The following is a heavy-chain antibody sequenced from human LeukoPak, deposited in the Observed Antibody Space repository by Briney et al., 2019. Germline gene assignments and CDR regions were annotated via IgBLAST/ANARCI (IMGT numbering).Heavy chain of an antibody. CDR3: AKLVSRDGYLGAFDI. D-gene: IGHD5-24*01. V-gene: IGHV3-9*01. J-gene: IGHJ3*02. Sequence: GRSLRLSCAASGFTFDDYAMHWFRQAPGKGLEWVSGISWNSGSIGYADSVKGRFTISRDNAKNSLYLQMNSLRAEDTALYYCAKLVSRDGYLGAFDIWGQGTMVTVSS. CDR2: ISWNSGSI. CDR1: GFTFDDYA.